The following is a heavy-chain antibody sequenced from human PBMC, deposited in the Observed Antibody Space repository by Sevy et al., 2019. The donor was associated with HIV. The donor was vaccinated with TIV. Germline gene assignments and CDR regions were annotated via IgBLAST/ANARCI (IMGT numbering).Heavy chain of an antibody. Sequence: GGSRLSCAASGFTFFDYYMSWIRPAPGERLEWVSYISSSGSTIYYAGSVKGRFTISGHNAENSPFLKMNSLRAEDTAVYYCARDTPFGGVIAGIWFDPWGQGTLVTVSS. V-gene: IGHV3-11*01. J-gene: IGHJ5*02. CDR3: ARDTPFGGVIAGIWFDP. D-gene: IGHD3-16*02. CDR1: GFTFFDYY. CDR2: ISSSGSTI.